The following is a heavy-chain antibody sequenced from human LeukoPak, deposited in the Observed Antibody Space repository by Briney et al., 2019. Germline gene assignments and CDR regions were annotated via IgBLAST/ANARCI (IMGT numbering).Heavy chain of an antibody. D-gene: IGHD3-22*01. CDR3: AKDLSRYYYDSSGFDY. CDR1: GFTFSRYG. CDR2: ISYDGSNK. J-gene: IGHJ4*02. Sequence: GGSLRLSCAASGFTFSRYGMHWVRQAPGKGLEWVTAISYDGSNKYYADSVKGRFTISRDNSKNTLYLQMNSLRAEDTAVYYCAKDLSRYYYDSSGFDYWGQGTLVTVSS. V-gene: IGHV3-30*04.